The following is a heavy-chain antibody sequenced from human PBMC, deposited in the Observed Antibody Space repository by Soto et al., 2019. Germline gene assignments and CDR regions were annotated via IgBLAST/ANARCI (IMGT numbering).Heavy chain of an antibody. CDR2: INHSGST. V-gene: IGHV4-34*01. CDR3: ARGFKQQPRRGLDYYGMDV. Sequence: SETLSLTCAVYGGSFSGYYWSWIRQPPGKGLEWIGEINHSGSTNYNPSLKSRVTISVDTSKNQFSLKLSSVTAADTAVCYCARGFKQQPRRGLDYYGMDVWGQGTTVTVSS. CDR1: GGSFSGYY. J-gene: IGHJ6*02. D-gene: IGHD6-13*01.